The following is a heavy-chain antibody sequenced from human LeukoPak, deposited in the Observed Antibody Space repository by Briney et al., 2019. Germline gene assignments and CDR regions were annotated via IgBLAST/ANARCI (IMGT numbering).Heavy chain of an antibody. Sequence: SVKVSCKSSGGTFSISAINWVRQAPGQGPEWMGGIIPIYGTAIYVQKFQDRVTITADESTSTVYMELSSLRSEDTALYYCATDLAKKYDSTGLDAFDVWGQGTMVIVSS. CDR3: ATDLAKKYDSTGLDAFDV. J-gene: IGHJ3*01. CDR2: IIPIYGTA. CDR1: GGTFSISA. V-gene: IGHV1-69*13. D-gene: IGHD3-22*01.